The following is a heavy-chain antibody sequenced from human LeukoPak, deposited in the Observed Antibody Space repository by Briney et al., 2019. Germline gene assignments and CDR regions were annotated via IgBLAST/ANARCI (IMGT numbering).Heavy chain of an antibody. Sequence: SEALSLTCTVSSGSISDYYWTWIRQPPGKALECIGYIYYNGDTNYNPSLRSRVTISLDMSKNQFSLNLSSVTAADTAVYFCARGGRYSNDAFDVWGHGTMVTVSS. CDR1: SGSISDYY. V-gene: IGHV4-59*01. CDR3: ARGGRYSNDAFDV. D-gene: IGHD2-15*01. J-gene: IGHJ3*01. CDR2: IYYNGDT.